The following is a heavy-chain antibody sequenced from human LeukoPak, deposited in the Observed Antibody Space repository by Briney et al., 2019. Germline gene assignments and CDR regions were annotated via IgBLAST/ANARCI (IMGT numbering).Heavy chain of an antibody. V-gene: IGHV1-18*01. CDR3: ARYQTGAYYYYGMDV. Sequence: ASVKVSCKASGYTFTNYGISWVRQAPGQGLEWMGWISAYNGNTNYAQKLQGRVTMTTDTSTSTAYMELRSLRSDNTAVYYCARYQTGAYYYYGMDVWGQGTTVTVSS. D-gene: IGHD2-8*02. CDR2: ISAYNGNT. CDR1: GYTFTNYG. J-gene: IGHJ6*02.